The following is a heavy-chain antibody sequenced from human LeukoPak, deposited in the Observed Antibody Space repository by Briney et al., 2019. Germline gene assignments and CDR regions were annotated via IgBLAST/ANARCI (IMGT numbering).Heavy chain of an antibody. CDR2: ISSSSSNI. CDR1: GFTFSSYS. CDR3: AKGGPYGDSFPFDY. D-gene: IGHD4-17*01. V-gene: IGHV3-21*04. J-gene: IGHJ4*02. Sequence: GGSLRLSCAASGFTFSSYSMNWVREAPGKGLEWVSSISSSSSNIYYADSVKGRFTISRDNAKNSLYLQMNSLRAEDTAVYYCAKGGPYGDSFPFDYWGQGTLVTVS.